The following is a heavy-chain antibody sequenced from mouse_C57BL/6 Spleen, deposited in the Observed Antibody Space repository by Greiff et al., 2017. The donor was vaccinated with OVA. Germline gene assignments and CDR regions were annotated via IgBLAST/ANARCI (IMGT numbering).Heavy chain of an antibody. CDR1: GYTFTDYY. D-gene: IGHD3-3*01. J-gene: IGHJ2*01. CDR2: INPNNGGT. Sequence: VKLQQSGPELVKPGASVKISCKASGYTFTDYYMNWVKQSHGKSLEWIGDINPNNGGTSYNQKFKGKATLTVDKSSSTAYMELRSLTSEDSAVYYCARGDGWGQGTTLTVSS. CDR3: ARGDG. V-gene: IGHV1-26*01.